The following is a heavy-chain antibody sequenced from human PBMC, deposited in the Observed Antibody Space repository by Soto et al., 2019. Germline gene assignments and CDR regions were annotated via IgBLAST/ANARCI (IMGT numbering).Heavy chain of an antibody. J-gene: IGHJ4*02. CDR2: IYYSGST. Sequence: SETLSLTCTVSGGSVSSGSYYWSWIRQPPGKGLEWIGYIYYSGSTNYNPSLKSRVTISVDTSKNQFSLKLSSVTAADTAVYYCARDFHTAYCGGECRTFVYWGQAILVTVSS. V-gene: IGHV4-61*01. CDR1: GGSVSSGSYY. D-gene: IGHD2-21*01. CDR3: ARDFHTAYCGGECRTFVY.